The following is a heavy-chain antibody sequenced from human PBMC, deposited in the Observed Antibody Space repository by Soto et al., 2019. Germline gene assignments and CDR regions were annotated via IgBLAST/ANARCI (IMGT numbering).Heavy chain of an antibody. V-gene: IGHV4-4*07. CDR3: STYSYTYLNCLDP. CDR1: GASIKSYY. Sequence: SETLSLTCTVSGASIKSYYWAWIRQPAGKGLEWIGRVFGSGTTNYKASVRNRITMSGDTSRNQFSLDMRSIPSSYTAIYSCSTYSYTYLNCLDPWAQGILVTVPQ. CDR2: VFGSGTT. J-gene: IGHJ5*02. D-gene: IGHD5-18*01.